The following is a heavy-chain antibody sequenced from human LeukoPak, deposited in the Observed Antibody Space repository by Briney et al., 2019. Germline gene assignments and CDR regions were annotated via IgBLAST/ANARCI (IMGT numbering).Heavy chain of an antibody. CDR2: ISGSGGST. CDR3: AKGPAFGGVIVLFDY. J-gene: IGHJ4*02. Sequence: GGSLRLSCAASGFTFSSYAMSWVRQGPGKGLEWVSAISGSGGSTYYEDSVKGRFTISRDNSKNTLYLQMNSLRAEDTAVYYCAKGPAFGGVIVLFDYWGQGTLVTVSS. V-gene: IGHV3-23*01. CDR1: GFTFSSYA. D-gene: IGHD3-16*02.